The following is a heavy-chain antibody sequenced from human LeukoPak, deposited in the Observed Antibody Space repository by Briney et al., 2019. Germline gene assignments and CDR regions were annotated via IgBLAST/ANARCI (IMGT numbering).Heavy chain of an antibody. J-gene: IGHJ5*02. D-gene: IGHD3-10*01. CDR1: GFMFSSFW. V-gene: IGHV3-7*01. CDR2: IGPGSDT. CDR3: GRWGVSAGLDR. Sequence: PGGSLRLSCAASGFMFSSFWVGWVRQAPGKGPEWVANIGPGSDTYYVEPVRGRFTISRDNAQSSLYLQMDSLRGDDSAVYYCGRWGVSAGLDRWGQGTLVTVSS.